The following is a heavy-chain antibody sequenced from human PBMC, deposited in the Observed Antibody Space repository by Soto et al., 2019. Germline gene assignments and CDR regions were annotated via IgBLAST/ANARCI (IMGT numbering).Heavy chain of an antibody. CDR1: GYTFTSYA. D-gene: IGHD6-19*01. CDR3: ARDAQYSSRWHPIDY. Sequence: GASVKVSCKASGYTFTSYAMHWVRQAPGQRLEWMGWINAGNGNTKYSQKFQGRVTITRDTSASTAYMELSSLRSDDTAVYYCARDAQYSSRWHPIDYWGQGTLVTVSS. J-gene: IGHJ4*02. CDR2: INAGNGNT. V-gene: IGHV1-3*01.